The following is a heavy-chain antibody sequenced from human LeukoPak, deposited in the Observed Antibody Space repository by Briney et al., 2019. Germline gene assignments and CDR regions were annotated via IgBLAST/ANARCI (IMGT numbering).Heavy chain of an antibody. CDR2: ISSSSYT. J-gene: IGHJ4*02. Sequence: GGSLRLSCAASGFTFSDYYMSWIRQAPGKGLEWVSYISSSSYTNYADSVKGRFTISRDNAKNSLYLQMNSLRAEDTAVYYCARDRWFGELPLDYWGQGTLVTVSS. D-gene: IGHD3-10*01. V-gene: IGHV3-11*06. CDR1: GFTFSDYY. CDR3: ARDRWFGELPLDY.